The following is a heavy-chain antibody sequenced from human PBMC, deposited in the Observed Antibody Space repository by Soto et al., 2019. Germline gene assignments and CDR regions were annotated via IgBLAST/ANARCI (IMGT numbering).Heavy chain of an antibody. V-gene: IGHV4-34*01. CDR3: AKSGYSGYEIDY. CDR2: INHSGST. D-gene: IGHD5-12*01. J-gene: IGHJ4*02. CDR1: GGPFSGYY. Sequence: TSETLSLTCAVYGGPFSGYYWSWIRQPPGKGLEWIGEINHSGSTNYNPSLKSRVTISVDTSKNQFSLKLSSVTAADTAVYYCAKSGYSGYEIDYWGQGTLVTVSS.